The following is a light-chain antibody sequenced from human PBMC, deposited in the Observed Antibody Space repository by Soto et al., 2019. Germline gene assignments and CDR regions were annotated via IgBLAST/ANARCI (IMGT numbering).Light chain of an antibody. Sequence: IQLTQSPSALSTSVGDRVTITCRASQGISSWLAWYQQKPGKAPKLLIYKASSLESGVPSRFSGSGSGTEFTLTISSLQPDDFATYYCQQYNSYLWTFGQGTKVDI. CDR2: KAS. CDR3: QQYNSYLWT. V-gene: IGKV1-5*03. J-gene: IGKJ1*01. CDR1: QGISSW.